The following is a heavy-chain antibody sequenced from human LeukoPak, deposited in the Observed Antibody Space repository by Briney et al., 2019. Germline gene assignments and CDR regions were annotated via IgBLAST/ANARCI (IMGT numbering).Heavy chain of an antibody. CDR1: GGSISSYY. J-gene: IGHJ4*02. Sequence: NPSETLSLTCTVSGGSISSYYWSWIRQPPGKRLEWIGYIRSGESAMYNPSLESRVTMSVDTPMNHFSLRLNSLTAADTAVYYCARHDSRGGSCDYWGQGTLVTVSS. D-gene: IGHD1-26*01. V-gene: IGHV4-59*08. CDR2: IRSGESA. CDR3: ARHDSRGGSCDY.